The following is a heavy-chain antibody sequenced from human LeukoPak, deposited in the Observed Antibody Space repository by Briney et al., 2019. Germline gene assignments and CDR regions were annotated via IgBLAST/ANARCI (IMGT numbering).Heavy chain of an antibody. J-gene: IGHJ6*03. CDR1: GYTFSGYY. CDR3: ARARYGDYLLDYYYYYYMDV. V-gene: IGHV1-18*01. Sequence: ASVKVSCKASGYTFSGYYFHWVRQAPGQGLEWMGWISAYNGNTNYAQKLQGRVTMTTDTSTSTAYMELRSLRSDDTAVYYCARARYGDYLLDYYYYYYMDVWGKGTTVTVSS. D-gene: IGHD4-17*01. CDR2: ISAYNGNT.